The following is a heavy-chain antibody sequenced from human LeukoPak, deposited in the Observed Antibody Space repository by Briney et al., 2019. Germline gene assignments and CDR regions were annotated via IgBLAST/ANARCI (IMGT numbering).Heavy chain of an antibody. CDR1: GGSISSGDYY. CDR3: ARDSDIVVVPAAIHYGMDV. Sequence: PSQTLSLTCTVSGGSISSGDYYWSWIRQPPGKGLEWIGYIYYSGSTYYNPSLMSRVTISVDTSKNQFSLKLSSVTAADTAVYYCARDSDIVVVPAAIHYGMDVWGQGTTVTVSS. V-gene: IGHV4-30-4*01. D-gene: IGHD2-2*02. CDR2: IYYSGST. J-gene: IGHJ6*02.